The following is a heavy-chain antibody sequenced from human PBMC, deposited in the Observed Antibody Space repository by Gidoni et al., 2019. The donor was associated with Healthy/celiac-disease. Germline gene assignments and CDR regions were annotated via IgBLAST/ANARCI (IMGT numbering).Heavy chain of an antibody. J-gene: IGHJ4*02. Sequence: EVQLVASGGGLVQPGGSLRLSWAASGFTFSSYEMNWVRQAPGKGLEWVSYISSSGSTIYYADSVKGRFTISRDNAKNSLYLQMNSLRAEDTAVYYCARGGRHAYDYWGQGTLVTVSS. D-gene: IGHD1-26*01. V-gene: IGHV3-48*03. CDR2: ISSSGSTI. CDR3: ARGGRHAYDY. CDR1: GFTFSSYE.